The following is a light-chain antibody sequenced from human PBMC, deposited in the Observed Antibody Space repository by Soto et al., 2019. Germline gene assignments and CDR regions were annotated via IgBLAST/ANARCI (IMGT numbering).Light chain of an antibody. Sequence: AIQMTQSPSSLSASVGDRVTITCRASQDIRKDLGWYQQKPGLAPKFLIFAASNLQRGVPSRFSGSGSGTDFTLTISSLQPEDFATYYCLQLYSYPRTFGQGTKVDIK. CDR3: LQLYSYPRT. J-gene: IGKJ1*01. CDR2: AAS. CDR1: QDIRKD. V-gene: IGKV1-6*01.